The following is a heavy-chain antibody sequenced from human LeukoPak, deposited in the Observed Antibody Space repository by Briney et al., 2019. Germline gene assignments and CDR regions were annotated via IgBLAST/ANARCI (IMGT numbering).Heavy chain of an antibody. CDR3: ARESYWGSSGKGFDC. Sequence: GVPLRLSCAPSGFIFTSYSMNGVRQAPGKGLGWVAYISSPSTNIYYVDSVKGRFTISRDNAKNSLYLQMNSLRDEDTAVYYCARESYWGSSGKGFDCWGQGTLVTVSS. V-gene: IGHV3-48*02. D-gene: IGHD7-27*01. CDR1: GFIFTSYS. J-gene: IGHJ4*02. CDR2: ISSPSTNI.